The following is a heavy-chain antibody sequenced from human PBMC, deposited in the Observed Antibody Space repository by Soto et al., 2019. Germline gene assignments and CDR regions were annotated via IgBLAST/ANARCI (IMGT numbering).Heavy chain of an antibody. CDR1: GGSFSGYY. J-gene: IGHJ4*02. D-gene: IGHD5-12*01. CDR3: ARGGDGYNPDY. Sequence: ETLSLTCAVYGGSFSGYYWSWIRQPPGKGLEWIGEINHSGSTNYNPSLKSRVTISVDTSKNQFSLKLSSVTAADTAVYYCARGGDGYNPDYWGQGTLVTVSS. V-gene: IGHV4-34*01. CDR2: INHSGST.